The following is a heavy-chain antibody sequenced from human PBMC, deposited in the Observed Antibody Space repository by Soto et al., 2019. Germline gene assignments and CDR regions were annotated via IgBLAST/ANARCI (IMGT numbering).Heavy chain of an antibody. CDR2: ISYDGSNT. CDR1: GFTFSSYA. V-gene: IGHV3-30-3*02. J-gene: IGHJ4*02. Sequence: GGSLRLSCAASGFTFSSYAMHWVRQAPGKGLEWVAVISYDGSNTYYADSVKGRFTISRDNSKNTLYLQMNSLRAEDTAVYYYAKSSLSGYYFFWGQGTLVTVSS. CDR3: AKSSLSGYYFF. D-gene: IGHD3-22*01.